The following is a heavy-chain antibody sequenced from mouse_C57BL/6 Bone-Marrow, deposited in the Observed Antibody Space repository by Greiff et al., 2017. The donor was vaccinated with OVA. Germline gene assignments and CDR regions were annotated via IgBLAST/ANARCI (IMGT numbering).Heavy chain of an antibody. Sequence: EVKLVESGPGLVKPSQSLSLTCSVTGYSITSGYYWNWIRQFPGNILEWMGYIRSDGSNNYNPSLEKRISITRDTSKNQLFLKLNSVTTEDTATYYCARRSLTGGFAYWGQGTLVTVSA. CDR2: IRSDGSN. CDR1: GYSITSGYY. V-gene: IGHV3-6*01. CDR3: ARRSLTGGFAY. D-gene: IGHD4-1*01. J-gene: IGHJ3*01.